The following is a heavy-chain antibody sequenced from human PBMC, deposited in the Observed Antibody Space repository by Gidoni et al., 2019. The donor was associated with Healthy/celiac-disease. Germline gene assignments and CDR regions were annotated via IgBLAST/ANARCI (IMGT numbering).Heavy chain of an antibody. J-gene: IGHJ4*02. Sequence: QVQLVESGGGVVQPGRSLRLSCAASGFTFSSYGMHWVRQAPGKGLEWVAVISYDGSNKYYADSVKGRFTISRDNSKNTLYLQMNSLRAEDTAVYYCAKDRYSSSPHRPTLFDYWGQGTLVTVSS. CDR1: GFTFSSYG. D-gene: IGHD6-6*01. V-gene: IGHV3-30*18. CDR3: AKDRYSSSPHRPTLFDY. CDR2: ISYDGSNK.